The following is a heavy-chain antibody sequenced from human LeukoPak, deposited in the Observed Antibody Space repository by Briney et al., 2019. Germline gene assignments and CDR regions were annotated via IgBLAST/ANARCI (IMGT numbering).Heavy chain of an antibody. V-gene: IGHV3-23*01. J-gene: IGHJ4*02. Sequence: GRSLRLSCAASGFTFNSYAMSWVRQAPGKGLEWVSAITDTGGDTYHADSVKGRFTISRDNSKNTLYLQMNSLRAEDTATYYCAKGSSSSRPYYFDHWAPGTLVTVSS. CDR1: GFTFNSYA. D-gene: IGHD6-6*01. CDR2: ITDTGGDT. CDR3: AKGSSSSRPYYFDH.